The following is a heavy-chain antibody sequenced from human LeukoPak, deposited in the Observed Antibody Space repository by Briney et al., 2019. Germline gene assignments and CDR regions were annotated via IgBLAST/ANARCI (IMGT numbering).Heavy chain of an antibody. V-gene: IGHV3-23*01. CDR1: GFTFSSYA. J-gene: IGHJ4*02. CDR2: ISGSGGGT. D-gene: IGHD1-14*01. Sequence: GGSLRLSCAASGFTFSSYAMNWVRQAPRKGLEWVSAISGSGGGTYYADSVKGRFTISRDNSKNTLYLQMNSLRAADTAIYYCAKPARTYYADYSRQGSLVSVSS. CDR3: AKPARTYYADY.